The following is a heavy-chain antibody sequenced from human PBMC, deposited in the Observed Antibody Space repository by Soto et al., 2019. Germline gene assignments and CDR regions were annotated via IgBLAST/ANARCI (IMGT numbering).Heavy chain of an antibody. CDR2: FDPEDGET. CDR3: ATGLIVVVPAAIEGDAFDI. J-gene: IGHJ3*02. CDR1: GYTLTELS. V-gene: IGHV1-24*01. Sequence: ASVKVSCKVSGYTLTELSMHWVRQAPGKGLEWMGGFDPEDGETIYAQKFQGRVTMTEDTSTDTAYMELNSLRSEDTAVYYCATGLIVVVPAAIEGDAFDIWGQGTMVTVSS. D-gene: IGHD2-2*02.